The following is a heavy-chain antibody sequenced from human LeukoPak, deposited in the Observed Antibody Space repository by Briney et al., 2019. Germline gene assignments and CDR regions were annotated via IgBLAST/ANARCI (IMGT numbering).Heavy chain of an antibody. V-gene: IGHV4-30-4*01. CDR1: GGSISSSDYY. D-gene: IGHD5-24*01. CDR3: ARVEMATILFDY. CDR2: IYYSGST. Sequence: PSQTLSLTCTVSGGSISSSDYYWSWIRQPPGKGLEWIGYIYYSGSTYYNPSLKSRVTISVDTSKNQFSLKLSSVTAADTAVYYCARVEMATILFDYWGQGTLVTVSS. J-gene: IGHJ4*02.